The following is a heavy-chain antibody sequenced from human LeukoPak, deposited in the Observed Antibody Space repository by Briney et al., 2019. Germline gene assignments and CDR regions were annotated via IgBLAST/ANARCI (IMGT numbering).Heavy chain of an antibody. Sequence: GGSLRLSCAGSGFAVSSNYMCWVRQAPGMGLEWVSAISGSGGTTYYADSVKGRFTISRDNAKNSLYLQMNSLRAEDTAVYYCAKESTPYGDYVGYWGQGTLVTVSS. CDR3: AKESTPYGDYVGY. CDR2: ISGSGGTT. D-gene: IGHD4-17*01. V-gene: IGHV3-23*01. CDR1: GFAVSSNY. J-gene: IGHJ4*02.